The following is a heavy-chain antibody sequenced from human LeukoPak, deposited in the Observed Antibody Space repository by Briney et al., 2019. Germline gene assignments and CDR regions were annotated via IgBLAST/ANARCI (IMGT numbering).Heavy chain of an antibody. D-gene: IGHD1-26*01. CDR2: IYYSGST. CDR3: ARSGSSYYFDY. J-gene: IGHJ4*02. Sequence: KPSQTLSLTCTVSGGSISSGGYYWSWVRQHPGKGLEWIGHIYYSGSTYYNPSLKSRVTISVDTSKNQFSLKLSSVTAADTAVYYCARSGSSYYFDYWGQGTLVTVSS. V-gene: IGHV4-31*03. CDR1: GGSISSGGYY.